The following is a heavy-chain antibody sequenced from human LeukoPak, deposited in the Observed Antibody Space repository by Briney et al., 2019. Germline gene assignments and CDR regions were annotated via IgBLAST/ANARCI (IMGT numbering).Heavy chain of an antibody. CDR3: AREGSYCSSTSCSGFDY. J-gene: IGHJ4*02. CDR1: GGSISSGSYY. V-gene: IGHV4-61*02. CDR2: IYTSGST. D-gene: IGHD2-2*01. Sequence: SETLSLTCTVSGGSISSGSYYWSWIRQPAGKGLEWIGRIYTSGSTNYNPSLKSRVTISVDTSKNQFSLKLSSVTAADTAVYYCAREGSYCSSTSCSGFDYWGQGTLVTVSS.